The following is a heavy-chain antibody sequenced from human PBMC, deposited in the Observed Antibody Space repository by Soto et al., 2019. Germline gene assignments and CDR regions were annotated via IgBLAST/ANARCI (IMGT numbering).Heavy chain of an antibody. CDR3: ARAYCGGDCYYLGSYFDY. D-gene: IGHD2-21*02. J-gene: IGHJ4*02. CDR2: IIPIFGTA. V-gene: IGHV1-69*13. CDR1: GGTFSSYA. Sequence: ASVKVSCKASGGTFSSYAISWVRQAPGQGLEWMGGIIPIFGTANYAQKFQGRVTITADESTSTAYMELSSLRSEDTAVYYCARAYCGGDCYYLGSYFDYWGQGTLVTVSS.